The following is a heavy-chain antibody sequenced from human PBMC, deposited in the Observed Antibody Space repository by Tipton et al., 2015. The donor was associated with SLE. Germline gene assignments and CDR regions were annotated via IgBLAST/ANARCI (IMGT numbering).Heavy chain of an antibody. CDR3: ARVGITGTTWDWYFDL. CDR1: RYSISGGYY. J-gene: IGHJ2*01. CDR2: IYYSGST. D-gene: IGHD1-7*01. Sequence: TLSLTCTVSRYSISGGYYWSWIRQHPGKGLEWIGYIYYSGSTYYNPSLKSRVTISVDTSKNQFSLKLSSVTAADTAVYYCARVGITGTTWDWYFDLWGRGTLVTVSS. V-gene: IGHV4-31*03.